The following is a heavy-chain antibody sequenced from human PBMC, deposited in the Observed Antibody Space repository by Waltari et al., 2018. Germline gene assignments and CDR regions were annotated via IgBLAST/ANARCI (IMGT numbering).Heavy chain of an antibody. J-gene: IGHJ6*02. CDR2: VTKKVNSSTT. D-gene: IGHD2-8*01. Sequence: RKAPGKGLEWVGRVTKKVNSSTTEYAVSVKGRFTISRDDSKNSLYLQMNSLKTEDKAVYYCARGANVDLSRYGMDVWGQGTTVTVSS. V-gene: IGHV3-72*01. CDR3: ARGANVDLSRYGMDV.